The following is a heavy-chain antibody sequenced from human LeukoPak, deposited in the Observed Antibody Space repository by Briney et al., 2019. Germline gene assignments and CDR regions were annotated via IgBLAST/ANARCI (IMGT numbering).Heavy chain of an antibody. Sequence: SETLSLTCAVSGGSISSSNWWSWIRQPPGKGLEWIGEINHSGSTNYNPSLKSRVTISVDTSKNQFSLKLSSVTAADTAVYYCARGGLAPFDYWGQGTLVTVSS. CDR3: ARGGLAPFDY. D-gene: IGHD3/OR15-3a*01. CDR1: GGSISSSNW. J-gene: IGHJ4*02. V-gene: IGHV4-4*02. CDR2: INHSGST.